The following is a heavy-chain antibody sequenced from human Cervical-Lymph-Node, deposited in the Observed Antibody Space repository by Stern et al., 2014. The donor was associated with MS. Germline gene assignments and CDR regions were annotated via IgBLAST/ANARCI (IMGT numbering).Heavy chain of an antibody. Sequence: QITLKESGPTLVKPTQTLTLTCTFSGFSLNTVGVGVGWIRQPPGKALEWLAIIYWDDDKRYSPSLRGRLTITKDTSKSQVVLTMTNVDPVDTATYYCTHRPYSSSDYFDYWGQGTLITVSS. CDR1: GFSLNTVGVG. CDR2: IYWDDDK. CDR3: THRPYSSSDYFDY. V-gene: IGHV2-5*02. J-gene: IGHJ4*02. D-gene: IGHD6-6*01.